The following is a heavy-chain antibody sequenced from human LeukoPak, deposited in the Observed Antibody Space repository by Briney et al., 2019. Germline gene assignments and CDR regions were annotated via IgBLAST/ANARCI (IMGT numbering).Heavy chain of an antibody. J-gene: IGHJ4*02. CDR3: ARRWYHAYCDY. Sequence: PSETLSLTCTVSGGSVSSGSYYWSWVRQPPGKGLEWIGRIDYSGSTYYNPSLKSRVTVSADTSKNQFSLKLTSVTAADTAVYYCARRWYHAYCDYWGQGSLVTVSS. V-gene: IGHV4-61*01. CDR2: IDYSGST. CDR1: GGSVSSGSYY. D-gene: IGHD2-15*01.